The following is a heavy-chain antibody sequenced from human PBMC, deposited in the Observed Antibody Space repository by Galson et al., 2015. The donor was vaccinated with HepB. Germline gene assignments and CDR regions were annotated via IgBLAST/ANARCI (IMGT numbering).Heavy chain of an antibody. V-gene: IGHV1-69*04. Sequence: SVKVSCKASGDTFSSQAINWVRQAPGQGLEWMGRIIPILGTANYAHKFQGRVTITAHKSTNTAYLELSSLKSEDTAVYYCGTMVGYSGYDFTSMWGQGTLVTVSS. J-gene: IGHJ4*02. CDR1: GDTFSSQA. CDR3: GTMVGYSGYDFTSM. CDR2: IIPILGTA. D-gene: IGHD5-12*01.